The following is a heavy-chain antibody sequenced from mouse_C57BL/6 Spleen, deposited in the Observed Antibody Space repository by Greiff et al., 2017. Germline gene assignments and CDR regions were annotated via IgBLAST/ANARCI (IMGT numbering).Heavy chain of an antibody. Sequence: EVQVVESGGGLVKPGGSLKLSCAASGFTFSSYAMSWVRQTPEKRLEWVATISDGGSYTYYPDNVKGRFTISRDNAKNTLYLQMSHLKSEDTAMYYCAGENYSNLDYWGQGTTLTVSS. J-gene: IGHJ2*01. D-gene: IGHD2-5*01. CDR3: AGENYSNLDY. V-gene: IGHV5-4*01. CDR2: ISDGGSYT. CDR1: GFTFSSYA.